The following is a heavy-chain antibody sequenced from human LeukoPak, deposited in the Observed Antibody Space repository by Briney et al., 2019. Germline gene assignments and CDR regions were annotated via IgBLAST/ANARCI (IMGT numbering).Heavy chain of an antibody. CDR2: IDPSDSYT. D-gene: IGHD2-8*01. J-gene: IGHJ6*02. CDR3: ARPMAGSGGYYYYDMDV. Sequence: GESLKISCKGSGYSFTSYWISWVRQMPGKGLEWMGSIDPSDSYTNYSPSFQGHVTISADKSISTAYLQRSSLKASDTATYYCARPMAGSGGYYYYDMDVWGQGTTVTVSS. CDR1: GYSFTSYW. V-gene: IGHV5-10-1*01.